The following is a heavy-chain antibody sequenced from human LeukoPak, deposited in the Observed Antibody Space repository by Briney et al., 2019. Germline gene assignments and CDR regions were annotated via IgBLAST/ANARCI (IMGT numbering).Heavy chain of an antibody. CDR2: INTDGSST. D-gene: IGHD4-17*01. J-gene: IGHJ5*02. Sequence: PGGSLRLSCAASGFTFSRYWMHWVRQAPGKGLVWVSRINTDGSSTDYADSVKGRFTISRDNAKNSLYLQMNSLRAEDTAVYYCARDLATVTTGWFDPWGQGTLVTVSS. V-gene: IGHV3-74*01. CDR1: GFTFSRYW. CDR3: ARDLATVTTGWFDP.